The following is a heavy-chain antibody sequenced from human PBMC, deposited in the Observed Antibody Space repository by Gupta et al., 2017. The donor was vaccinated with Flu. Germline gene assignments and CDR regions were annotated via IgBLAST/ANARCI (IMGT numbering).Heavy chain of an antibody. V-gene: IGHV1-3*01. CDR1: VYTFTTHT. CDR3: ARPADSSGYDAFDI. CDR2: INAGNGIA. D-gene: IGHD3-22*01. Sequence: QVQLVQSGTEVKKPGTSVKVSCKASVYTFTTHTLHWGRQAPGQSLEWMGWINAGNGIAKYSQPLEGRVTITRDTSASTVYMEVTNLKSEDTAVYYCARPADSSGYDAFDIWGRGTMVTVSS. J-gene: IGHJ3*02.